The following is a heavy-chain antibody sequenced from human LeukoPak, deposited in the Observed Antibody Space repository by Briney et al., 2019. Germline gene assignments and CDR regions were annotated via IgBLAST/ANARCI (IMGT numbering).Heavy chain of an antibody. J-gene: IGHJ4*02. CDR1: GGSISRSNYY. CDR3: ARSKSGSYHTALDY. Sequence: ETLSLTCTVSGGSISRSNYYWGWIRQPPGKGLEWIGSIYYSGSTYYNPSLKSRVTISIDTSKNQFSLKLSSVTAADTAVYYCARSKSGSYHTALDYWGQGTLVTVSS. D-gene: IGHD1-26*01. CDR2: IYYSGST. V-gene: IGHV4-39*07.